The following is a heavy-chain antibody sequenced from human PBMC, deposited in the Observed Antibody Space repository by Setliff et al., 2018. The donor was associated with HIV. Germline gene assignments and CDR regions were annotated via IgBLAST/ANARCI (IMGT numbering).Heavy chain of an antibody. D-gene: IGHD2-15*01. V-gene: IGHV1-69*13. CDR3: ARDSRDIVVVIAPEPEPYYYYGMDV. CDR1: GDTFNSHA. J-gene: IGHJ6*04. CDR2: IIPIFGTP. Sequence: SVKVSCKASGDTFNSHAISWVRQAPGRGLEWMGGIIPIFGTPNYAQKFKGRLTITADESASTVYMELSSLRSEDTAVYYCARDSRDIVVVIAPEPEPYYYYGMDVWGEGTTVTVSS.